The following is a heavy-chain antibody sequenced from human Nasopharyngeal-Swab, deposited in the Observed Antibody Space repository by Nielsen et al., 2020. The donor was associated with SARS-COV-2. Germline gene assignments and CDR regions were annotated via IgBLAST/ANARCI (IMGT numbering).Heavy chain of an antibody. CDR1: GASFSGYY. J-gene: IGHJ4*02. D-gene: IGHD5-12*01. CDR2: INHSGSN. V-gene: IGHV4-34*01. Sequence: SETLSLTCAVYGASFSGYYWSWIRQPPGKGLEWIGEINHSGSNIYNPSLKGRVTISVDTSKNQFSLKLTSVTAADTAVYYCASLVGTTTYWGQGTLVTVSS. CDR3: ASLVGTTTY.